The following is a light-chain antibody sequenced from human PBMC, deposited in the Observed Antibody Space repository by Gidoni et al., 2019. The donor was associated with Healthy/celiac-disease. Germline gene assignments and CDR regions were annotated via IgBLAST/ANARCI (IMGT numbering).Light chain of an antibody. V-gene: IGKV3-20*01. J-gene: IGKJ4*01. CDR2: GAS. CDR3: QQYGSSPLT. CDR1: QIVTSSY. Sequence: EMVLTQSPGTLSLSPGERATLSCRASQIVTSSYLAWYQQKPGQAPMLLFYGASSRATGIPDRFSGSGSGTDFTLTISRLEAEDSAVYYCQQYGSSPLTCGGGTKVEI.